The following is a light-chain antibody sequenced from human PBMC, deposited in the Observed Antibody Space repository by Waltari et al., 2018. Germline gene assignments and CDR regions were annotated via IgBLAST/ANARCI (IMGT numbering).Light chain of an antibody. CDR2: WAS. Sequence: DTVLTQSPDSLAVSLGERATINCKSSQSLFYSPNNKNFLAGYQQKSGQPPKLLIYWASTRESGVPDRFSGSESGTDFTLTISSLQAEDVAVYYCQQYSTFPVTFGQGTKVEIK. CDR3: QQYSTFPVT. CDR1: QSLFYSPNNKNF. V-gene: IGKV4-1*01. J-gene: IGKJ1*01.